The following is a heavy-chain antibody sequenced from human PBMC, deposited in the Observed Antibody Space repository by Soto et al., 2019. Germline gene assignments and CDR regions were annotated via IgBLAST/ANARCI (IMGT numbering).Heavy chain of an antibody. D-gene: IGHD1-7*01. CDR1: GGFVRSDP. J-gene: IGHJ4*02. CDR3: AKGEGQWELPL. Sequence: QLQLVQSGAEVKKPGSSVKVSCKASGGFVRSDPISWVRQAPGQGPEWIGGIIPVFGSPTYAEKFQGRVTITADEPSRTAYLELTSLKSEDTAVYFCAKGEGQWELPLWGQGTQVTVSS. V-gene: IGHV1-69*01. CDR2: IIPVFGSP.